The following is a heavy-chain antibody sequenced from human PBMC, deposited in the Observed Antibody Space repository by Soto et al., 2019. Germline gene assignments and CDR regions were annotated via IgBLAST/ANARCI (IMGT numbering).Heavy chain of an antibody. CDR3: AIYSTISGWFDF. D-gene: IGHD2-2*01. CDR1: GCPISTNSYL. CDR2: ISYTGTT. V-gene: IGHV4-39*01. Sequence: AETLYLTCTFSGCPISTNSYLFSWMPQTPGKGLGCIGGISYTGTTYYNPSLKSRVAMSVDTSRNQFSLKLTSMTAADTAIFYCAIYSTISGWFDFWGQGIPVTVSS. J-gene: IGHJ5*01.